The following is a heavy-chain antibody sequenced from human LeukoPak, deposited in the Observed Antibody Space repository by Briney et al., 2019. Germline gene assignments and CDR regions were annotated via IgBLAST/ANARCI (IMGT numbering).Heavy chain of an antibody. D-gene: IGHD3-22*01. CDR1: GGSISSSSYY. J-gene: IGHJ4*02. Sequence: KSSETLSLTCTVSGGSISSSSYYWGWIRQPPGKGLEWIGSIYYSGSTYYNPSLKSRVTISVDTSKNQFSLKLSSVTAADTAVYYCARQPRFYYYDSSGYYFSPSYFDYWGQGTLVTVSS. CDR2: IYYSGST. V-gene: IGHV4-39*01. CDR3: ARQPRFYYYDSSGYYFSPSYFDY.